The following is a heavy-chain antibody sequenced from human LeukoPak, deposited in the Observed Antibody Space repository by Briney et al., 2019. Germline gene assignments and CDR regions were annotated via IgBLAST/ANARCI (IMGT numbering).Heavy chain of an antibody. CDR3: VWGGYRSFDY. V-gene: IGHV3-74*01. Sequence: GSLRLSCAASGFTFSSYWMHWVRQPPGKGLVWVSRINGDGSSTRYADSVKGRFTISRDNPKNSLYLQMNSLRAEDTAVYYCVWGGYRSFDYWGQGTLVTVSS. CDR2: INGDGSST. D-gene: IGHD3-16*02. CDR1: GFTFSSYW. J-gene: IGHJ4*02.